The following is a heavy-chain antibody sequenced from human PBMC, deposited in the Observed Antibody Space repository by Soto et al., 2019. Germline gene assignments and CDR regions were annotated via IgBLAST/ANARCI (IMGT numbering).Heavy chain of an antibody. CDR3: AKVIGKYYFDY. CDR2: ISGSGGST. J-gene: IGHJ4*02. Sequence: TGGSLRISCAASGFTFSSYAMSWVRQAPGKGLEWVSAISGSGGSTYYEDSVKGRFTISRDNSKNTLYLQMNSLRAEDTDVYYCAKVIGKYYFDYWGQGTLVTVPQ. V-gene: IGHV3-23*01. CDR1: GFTFSSYA.